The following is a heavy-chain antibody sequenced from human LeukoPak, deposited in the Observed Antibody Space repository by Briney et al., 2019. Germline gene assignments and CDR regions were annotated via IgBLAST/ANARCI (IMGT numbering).Heavy chain of an antibody. J-gene: IGHJ4*02. CDR1: GFTFSSYA. CDR3: AKGAVPLWFRFDY. CDR2: ISGSGGST. Sequence: PGGSLRLSCAASGFTFSSYAMSWVRQAPGEGLEWVPAISGSGGSTYYADSVKGRFTISRDNSKNTLYLQMNSLRAEDTAVYYCAKGAVPLWFRFDYWGQGTLVTVSS. V-gene: IGHV3-23*01. D-gene: IGHD3-10*01.